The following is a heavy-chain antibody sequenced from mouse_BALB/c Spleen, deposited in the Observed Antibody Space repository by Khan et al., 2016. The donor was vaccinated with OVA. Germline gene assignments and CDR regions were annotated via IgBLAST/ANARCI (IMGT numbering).Heavy chain of an antibody. CDR1: GYTFTTYW. V-gene: IGHV1-7*01. CDR3: TRDRIDY. J-gene: IGHJ2*01. Sequence: QMQLEESGAELAKPGASVKMSCKASGYTFTTYWMHWVKQRPGQGLEWIGYINPTSGYTDYNEKFKDRAILSADKSSSTAYIQLSSLTSEDSAVYYCTRDRIDYWGQGTTLTVSS. CDR2: INPTSGYT.